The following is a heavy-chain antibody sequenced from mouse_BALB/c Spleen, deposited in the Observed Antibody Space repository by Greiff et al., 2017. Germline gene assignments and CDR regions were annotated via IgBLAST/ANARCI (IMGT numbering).Heavy chain of an antibody. CDR3: ARRDYYYGAWFAY. Sequence: QVTLKVSGPGILQPSQTLSLTCSFSGFSLSTSGMGVSWIRQPSGKGLEWLAHIYWDDDKRYNPSLKSRLTISKDTSRNQVFLKITSVDTADTATYYCARRDYYYGAWFAYWGQGTLVTVSA. CDR1: GFSLSTSGMG. V-gene: IGHV8-12*01. J-gene: IGHJ3*01. D-gene: IGHD1-1*01. CDR2: IYWDDDK.